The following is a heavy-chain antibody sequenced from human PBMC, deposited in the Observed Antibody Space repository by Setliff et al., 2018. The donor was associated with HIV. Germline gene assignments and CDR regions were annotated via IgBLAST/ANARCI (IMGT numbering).Heavy chain of an antibody. CDR1: GFTYSNHA. CDR3: AREGRIINFGVIIPGSNALDV. V-gene: IGHV3-30*04. Sequence: GGSLRLSCSDSGFTYSNHAIHWVRQAPGKGLEWVAVISYDGSNMLYADSVKGRFTISRDSAKNSLSLQMNSLRPEDTAVYYCAREGRIINFGVIIPGSNALDVWGQGTTVTVSS. D-gene: IGHD3-3*01. CDR2: ISYDGSNM. J-gene: IGHJ6*02.